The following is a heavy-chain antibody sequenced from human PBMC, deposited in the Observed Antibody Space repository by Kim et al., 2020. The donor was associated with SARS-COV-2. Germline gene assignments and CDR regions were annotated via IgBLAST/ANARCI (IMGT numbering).Heavy chain of an antibody. J-gene: IGHJ3*02. CDR2: IYHSGST. Sequence: SETLSLTCAVSGGSISSSNWWSWVRQPPGTGLEWIGEIYHSGSTNYNPSLKSRVTISVDKSKNQFSLKLSSVTAADTAVYYCARVRSGWYWGAFDIWGQGTMVTVSS. CDR1: GGSISSSNW. V-gene: IGHV4-4*02. D-gene: IGHD6-19*01. CDR3: ARVRSGWYWGAFDI.